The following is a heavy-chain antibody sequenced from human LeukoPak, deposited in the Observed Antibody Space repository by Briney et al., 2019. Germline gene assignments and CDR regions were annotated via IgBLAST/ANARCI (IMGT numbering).Heavy chain of an antibody. Sequence: SETLSLTCTVSDGSINGYYWSWIRQPPGKGLEWIGYIYYSGSTNYNPSLKSRVTISVDTSKNQFSLKLSSVTAADTAVYYCARLLAAAGLNDAFDIWGQGTMVTVSS. J-gene: IGHJ3*02. D-gene: IGHD6-13*01. CDR3: ARLLAAAGLNDAFDI. CDR2: IYYSGST. CDR1: DGSINGYY. V-gene: IGHV4-59*01.